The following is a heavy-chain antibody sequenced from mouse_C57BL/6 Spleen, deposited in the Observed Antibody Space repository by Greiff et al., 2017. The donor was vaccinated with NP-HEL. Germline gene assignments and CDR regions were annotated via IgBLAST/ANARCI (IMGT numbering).Heavy chain of an antibody. D-gene: IGHD2-5*01. CDR1: GFTFSSYA. V-gene: IGHV5-4*01. CDR3: ARDGDSNYDAMDY. Sequence: EVQLVESGGGLVKPGGSLKLSCAASGFTFSSYAMSWVRQTPEKRLEWVATISDGGSYTYYPDNVKGRFTISRDNAKNNLYLQMSHLKSEDTAMYYCARDGDSNYDAMDYWGQGTSVTVSS. CDR2: ISDGGSYT. J-gene: IGHJ4*01.